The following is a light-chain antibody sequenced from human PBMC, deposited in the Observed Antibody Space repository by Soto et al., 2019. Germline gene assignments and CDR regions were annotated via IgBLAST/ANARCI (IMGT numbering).Light chain of an antibody. J-gene: IGKJ1*01. CDR2: GAS. V-gene: IGKV3-20*01. CDR3: QQYGSSPPT. Sequence: EIVLTQSPGTLSLSPGERATLSCRASQSVSSSYLAWYQQKPGQAPRLLIYGASSRATGIPDRFGGSGSGTDFTLTISRLEPEDFAAYYCQQYGSSPPTFGQGTKVEIK. CDR1: QSVSSSY.